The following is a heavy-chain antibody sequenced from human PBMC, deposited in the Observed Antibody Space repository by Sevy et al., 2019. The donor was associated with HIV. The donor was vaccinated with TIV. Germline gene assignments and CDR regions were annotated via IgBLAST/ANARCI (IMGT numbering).Heavy chain of an antibody. V-gene: IGHV1-24*01. CDR1: GYTLTELS. D-gene: IGHD2-8*02. CDR2: FDPEDGET. J-gene: IGHJ6*02. Sequence: ASVKVSCKVSGYTLTELSMHWVRQAPGKGLEWMGGFDPEDGETIYAQKFQGRVTMTEDTSTDTVYMELSSLRSEDTAVYYCATASSGLVDYYYYGMDVWGQGTTVTVSS. CDR3: ATASSGLVDYYYYGMDV.